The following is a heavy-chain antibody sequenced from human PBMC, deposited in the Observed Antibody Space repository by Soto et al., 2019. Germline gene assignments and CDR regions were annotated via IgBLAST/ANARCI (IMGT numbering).Heavy chain of an antibody. J-gene: IGHJ3*02. V-gene: IGHV3-21*01. CDR2: ISSSSSYI. CDR1: GFTFSSYS. CDR3: ARDAEDSSGYLAAFDI. D-gene: IGHD3-22*01. Sequence: GGSLRLSCAASGFTFSSYSMNWVRQAPGKGLEWVSSISSSSSYIYYADSVKGRFTISRDNAKNSLYLQMNSLRAEDTAVYYCARDAEDSSGYLAAFDIWGQGTMVTVSS.